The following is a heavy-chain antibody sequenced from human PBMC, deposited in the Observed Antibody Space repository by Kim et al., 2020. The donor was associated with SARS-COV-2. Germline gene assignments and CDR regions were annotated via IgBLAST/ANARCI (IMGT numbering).Heavy chain of an antibody. J-gene: IGHJ4*03. CDR3: ARPNGNNYVSFFDY. D-gene: IGHD3-16*01. Sequence: SETLSLTCTVSSGSISSSSYYWAWIRQVPGKGLEWIGSIYSGGSTYYNLSLKSRITISVDTSQNQFFLRLASVTAADTAVYYCARPNGNNYVSFFDYWG. CDR1: SGSISSSSYY. CDR2: IYSGGST. V-gene: IGHV4-39*01.